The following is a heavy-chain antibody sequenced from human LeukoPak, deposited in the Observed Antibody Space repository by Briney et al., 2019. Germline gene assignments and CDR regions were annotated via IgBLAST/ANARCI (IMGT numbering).Heavy chain of an antibody. CDR3: ARRRSIYNYYYYYYMDV. V-gene: IGHV4-34*01. Sequence: SETLSLTCAVYGGSFSGYYWSWIRQPPGKGLEWIGEINHSGSTNYNPSLKSPVTISVDTSKNQFSLKLSSVTAADTAVYYCARRRSIYNYYYYYYMDVWGKGTTVTVSS. CDR2: INHSGST. J-gene: IGHJ6*03. D-gene: IGHD2-2*01. CDR1: GGSFSGYY.